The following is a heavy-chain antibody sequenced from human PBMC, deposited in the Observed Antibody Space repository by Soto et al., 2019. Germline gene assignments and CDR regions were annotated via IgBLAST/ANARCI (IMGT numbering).Heavy chain of an antibody. Sequence: SETLSLTCAVYGGSFSAYYWSWIRQPLGKGLEWIGEINHSGGASYNPSLKSRVTISVDTSKSQFSLKLTSVTAADRAVYYCARGSVDTVDSSGFYEYWGKGTPVTVSS. CDR1: GGSFSAYY. D-gene: IGHD3-22*01. CDR2: INHSGGA. CDR3: ARGSVDTVDSSGFYEY. J-gene: IGHJ4*02. V-gene: IGHV4-34*01.